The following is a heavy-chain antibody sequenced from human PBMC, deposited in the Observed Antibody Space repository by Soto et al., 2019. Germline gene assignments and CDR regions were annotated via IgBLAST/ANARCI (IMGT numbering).Heavy chain of an antibody. CDR3: SRSQGSSTSLEIYYYYYYGMDV. D-gene: IGHD2-2*01. CDR1: GGTFSSYA. J-gene: IGHJ6*02. Sequence: QVQLVQSGAEVKKPGSSVKVSCKASGGTFSSYAISWVRQAPGQGLEWMGGIIPISGTANYAQKFQGRVTITADASTSTAYMELSRLRSEDTGVDYCSRSQGSSTSLEIYYYYYYGMDVWGQGTTVTVSS. V-gene: IGHV1-69*01. CDR2: IIPISGTA.